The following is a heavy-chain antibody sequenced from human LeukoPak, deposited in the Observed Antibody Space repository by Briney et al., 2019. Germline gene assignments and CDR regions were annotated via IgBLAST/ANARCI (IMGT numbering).Heavy chain of an antibody. J-gene: IGHJ6*03. CDR2: IYYNGDT. CDR3: ARHGGAARGYYYYMDV. D-gene: IGHD6-6*01. V-gene: IGHV4-39*01. CDR1: GGSVSSSDYY. Sequence: SETLSLTCTVSGGSVSSSDYYWGWIRQPPGDRLEWIGTIYYNGDTHYNPSLQSRVIISVDTSKNQFSLKLSSVTAADTALYYCARHGGAARGYYYYMDVWGKGTTVTVSS.